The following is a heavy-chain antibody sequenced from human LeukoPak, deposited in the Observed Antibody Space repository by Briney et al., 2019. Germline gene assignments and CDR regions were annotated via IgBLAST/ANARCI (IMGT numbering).Heavy chain of an antibody. CDR3: ARYFVVVPAAPYYYYYGMDV. Sequence: ASVKVSCKASGYTFTGYYMHWVRQAPGQGLEWMGWINPNSGGTNYAQKFQGRVTMTRDTSISTAYMELSGLRSDDTAVYYCARYFVVVPAAPYYYYYGMDVWGQGTTVTVSS. J-gene: IGHJ6*02. D-gene: IGHD2-2*01. CDR2: INPNSGGT. CDR1: GYTFTGYY. V-gene: IGHV1-2*02.